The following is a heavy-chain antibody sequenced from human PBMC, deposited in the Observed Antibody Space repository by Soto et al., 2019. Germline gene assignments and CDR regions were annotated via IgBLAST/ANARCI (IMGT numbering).Heavy chain of an antibody. Sequence: QIPVVQSGAEVKKPGASVNVSCKASGYIYTTYGISWVRQAPGQGLGWLGWVSPYNGNTIYAQKFRDRVTMTTDKSTRTAYMELRSLRSDDTAVYYCARNHSPMVRGALDYWGQGTLVTVSS. CDR3: ARNHSPMVRGALDY. V-gene: IGHV1-18*01. CDR2: VSPYNGNT. J-gene: IGHJ4*02. D-gene: IGHD3-10*01. CDR1: GYIYTTYG.